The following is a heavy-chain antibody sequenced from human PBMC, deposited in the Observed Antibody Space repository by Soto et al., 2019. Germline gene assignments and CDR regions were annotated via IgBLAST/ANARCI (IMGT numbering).Heavy chain of an antibody. CDR1: GGSFSAYY. Sequence: SSETLSLTCAVYGGSFSAYYWNWVRQPPGKGLEWIGEIKHSGRTNYSPSLKSRVTMSLHTSNNQFSLKLNSVTAADTAIYYCVERSFDLWGQGTKVTVSS. CDR2: IKHSGRT. V-gene: IGHV4-34*01. CDR3: VERSFDL. J-gene: IGHJ3*01. D-gene: IGHD6-25*01.